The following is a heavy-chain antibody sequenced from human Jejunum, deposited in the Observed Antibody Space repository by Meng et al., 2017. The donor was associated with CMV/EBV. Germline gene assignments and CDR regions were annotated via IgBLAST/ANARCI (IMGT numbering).Heavy chain of an antibody. Sequence: HHPQSVPGVAASAPLLSLPCATSGASVSTNSAAGTWISQSPSRGLEWLRRTYYRSRWFSDYAPSVNSRVTINAVTSKNQFSLQLNSATPEDTAVYYCARDRGTGTIYFDSWGQGALVTVSS. D-gene: IGHD1-1*01. CDR1: GASVSTNSAA. V-gene: IGHV6-1*02. CDR2: TYYRSRWFS. J-gene: IGHJ4*02. CDR3: ARDRGTGTIYFDS.